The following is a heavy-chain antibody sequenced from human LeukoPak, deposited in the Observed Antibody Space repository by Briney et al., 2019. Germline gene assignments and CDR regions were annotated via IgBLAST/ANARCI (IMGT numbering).Heavy chain of an antibody. Sequence: GGSLRLSXAASGFTVSSNYMSWVRQAPGKGLEWVSVIYSGGSTYYADSVKGRFTISRDNSKNTLYLQMNNLRAEDTAVYYCARGGTTAVDFDYWGQGTLVTVSS. J-gene: IGHJ4*02. CDR2: IYSGGST. CDR1: GFTVSSNY. D-gene: IGHD1-1*01. V-gene: IGHV3-53*01. CDR3: ARGGTTAVDFDY.